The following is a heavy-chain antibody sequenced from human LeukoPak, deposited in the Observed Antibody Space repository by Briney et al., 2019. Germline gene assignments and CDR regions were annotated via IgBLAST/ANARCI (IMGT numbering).Heavy chain of an antibody. CDR2: ITGSGGNT. CDR3: AKWGDYDVLTGYYVSDY. Sequence: GASLRLSCAASGFTFSNYAMSWVRQAPGQGLEWVSAITGSGGNTYYADSVKGRFTISRDNSKNTVFLQMNSLRAEDTAVYYCAKWGDYDVLTGYYVSDYWGQGTLVTVSS. D-gene: IGHD3-9*01. J-gene: IGHJ4*02. CDR1: GFTFSNYA. V-gene: IGHV3-23*01.